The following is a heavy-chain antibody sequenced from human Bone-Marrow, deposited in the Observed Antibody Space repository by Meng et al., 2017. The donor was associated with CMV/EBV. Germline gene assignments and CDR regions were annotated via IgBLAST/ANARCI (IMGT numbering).Heavy chain of an antibody. D-gene: IGHD6-19*01. CDR2: IYPGDSDT. CDR1: GYSFTSYW. CDR3: ASHSSGWYSHFDY. V-gene: IGHV5-51*01. J-gene: IGHJ4*02. Sequence: GESLKISCKGSGYSFTSYWIGWVRQMPGKGQEWMGIIYPGDSDTRYSPSFQGQVTISADKSISTAYLQWSSLKASDTAMYYCASHSSGWYSHFDYWGQGTLVTVSS.